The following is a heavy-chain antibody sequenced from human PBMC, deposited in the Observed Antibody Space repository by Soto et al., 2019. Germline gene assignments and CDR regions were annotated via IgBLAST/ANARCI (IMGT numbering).Heavy chain of an antibody. CDR2: IIPIFGTA. Sequence: QVQLVQSGAEVKKPGSSVKVSCKASGGTFSSYAISWVRQAPGQGLEWMGGIIPIFGTANYAQKFQGRVTITADESTSTAYMELSSLRSEDTAVYYCARGGYGGRAFQLDYWGQGTLVTASS. D-gene: IGHD2-15*01. CDR3: ARGGYGGRAFQLDY. CDR1: GGTFSSYA. V-gene: IGHV1-69*01. J-gene: IGHJ4*02.